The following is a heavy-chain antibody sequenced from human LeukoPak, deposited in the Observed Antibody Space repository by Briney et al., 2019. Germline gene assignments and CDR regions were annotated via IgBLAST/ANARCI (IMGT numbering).Heavy chain of an antibody. V-gene: IGHV1-69*04. Sequence: ASVKVSCKASGGTFSSYAISWVRQAPGRGLEWMGRIIPILGIANYAQKFQGRVTITADKSTSTAYMELSSLRSEDTAVYYCARAPIVVVTNNWFDPWGQGTLVTVSS. D-gene: IGHD3-22*01. CDR2: IIPILGIA. J-gene: IGHJ5*02. CDR1: GGTFSSYA. CDR3: ARAPIVVVTNNWFDP.